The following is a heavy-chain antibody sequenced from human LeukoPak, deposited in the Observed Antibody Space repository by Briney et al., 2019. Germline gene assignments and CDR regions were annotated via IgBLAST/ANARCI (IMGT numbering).Heavy chain of an antibody. J-gene: IGHJ4*02. CDR3: AKDVRYDIVGATYGPFYFDY. V-gene: IGHV3-23*01. D-gene: IGHD1-26*01. CDR1: GFTFNTYA. CDR2: ISGGGGST. Sequence: PGGSLRLSCAASGFTFNTYAMNWVRQAPGKGLEWVSAISGGGGSTYYADSVKGRFTISRDNSKNTLYLQMNSLRAEDTALYYCAKDVRYDIVGATYGPFYFDYWGQGTLVTVSS.